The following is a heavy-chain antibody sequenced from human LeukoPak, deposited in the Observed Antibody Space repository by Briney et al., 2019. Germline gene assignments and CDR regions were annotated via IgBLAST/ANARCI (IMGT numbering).Heavy chain of an antibody. V-gene: IGHV3-30*03. CDR3: ARDQREVLLFLFDY. J-gene: IGHJ4*02. CDR1: GFSFSNYG. CDR2: ISYDGSRK. Sequence: GGSLRLSCAASGFSFSNYGMHWVRQAPGKGLKWVAIISYDGSRKYYADSVEGRFTISRDNSKSTLFLQTNSLRAEDTAVYYCARDQREVLLFLFDYWGQGTLVTVSS. D-gene: IGHD1-26*01.